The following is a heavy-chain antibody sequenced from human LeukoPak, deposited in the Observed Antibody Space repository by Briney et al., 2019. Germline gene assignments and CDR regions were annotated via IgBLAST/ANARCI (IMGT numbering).Heavy chain of an antibody. J-gene: IGHJ5*02. CDR1: GFTFSSYS. V-gene: IGHV3-21*01. Sequence: GGSPRLSCAASGFTFSSYSMNWVRQAPGKGLEWVSSISSSSSYIYYADSVKGRFTISRDNAKNSLYLQMNSLRAEDTAVYYCARDSIAAARNWFDPWGQGTLVTVSS. CDR3: ARDSIAAARNWFDP. D-gene: IGHD6-13*01. CDR2: ISSSSSYI.